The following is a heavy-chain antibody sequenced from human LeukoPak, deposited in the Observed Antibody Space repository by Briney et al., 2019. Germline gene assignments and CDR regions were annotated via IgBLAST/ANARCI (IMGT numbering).Heavy chain of an antibody. CDR1: GYTFTSYG. Sequence: ASVKVSCKASGYTFTSYGISWVRQAPGQGLEWMGWISAYNGNTNYAQKLQGRVTMTTDTSTSTAYMELRSLRSDDTAVYYCARAKSGYSSGWYGEFPFDYWGQGTLVTVSS. D-gene: IGHD6-19*01. CDR3: ARAKSGYSSGWYGEFPFDY. CDR2: ISAYNGNT. V-gene: IGHV1-18*01. J-gene: IGHJ4*02.